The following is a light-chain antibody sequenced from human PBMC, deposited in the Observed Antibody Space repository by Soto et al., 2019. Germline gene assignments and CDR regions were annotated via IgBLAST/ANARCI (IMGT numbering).Light chain of an antibody. Sequence: QSVLTQPASVSGSPGQSITISCTGTSSDVGGYNSVSWYQQHPGNAPTLMIYEVSYRPSGVSNRFSGSKSGNTASLTISGLQAEDEADYYCSSYTSSNTPYVFGTGTQLTVL. CDR1: SSDVGGYNS. J-gene: IGLJ1*01. CDR3: SSYTSSNTPYV. V-gene: IGLV2-14*01. CDR2: EVS.